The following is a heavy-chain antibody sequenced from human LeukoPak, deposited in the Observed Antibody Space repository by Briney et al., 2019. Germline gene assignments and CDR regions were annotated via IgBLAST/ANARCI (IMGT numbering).Heavy chain of an antibody. Sequence: GGSLRLSCAASGFTFSSYGMHRVRQAPGKGLEWVAVIWYDGSNKYYADSVKGRFTISRDTSKNTLYLQMNSLRAEDTAVYYCARVHEPGSGWYSVNWFDPWGQGTLVTVSS. D-gene: IGHD6-19*01. CDR2: IWYDGSNK. V-gene: IGHV3-33*01. CDR1: GFTFSSYG. CDR3: ARVHEPGSGWYSVNWFDP. J-gene: IGHJ5*02.